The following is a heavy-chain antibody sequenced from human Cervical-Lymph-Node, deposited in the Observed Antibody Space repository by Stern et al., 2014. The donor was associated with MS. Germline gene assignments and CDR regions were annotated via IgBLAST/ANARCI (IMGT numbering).Heavy chain of an antibody. CDR1: GGAISSYY. D-gene: IGHD3-10*01. CDR3: ARDRGALRY. CDR2: IYYSGIA. J-gene: IGHJ4*02. Sequence: QVQLQESGPGLVKPSETLSLTCTVSGGAISSYYWRWIRQPPGKGLEWIGYIYYSGIANYNPSLKSRVTISVDTSKNQFSLKLSSVTAADTAVYYCARDRGALRYWGQGTLVTVSS. V-gene: IGHV4-59*01.